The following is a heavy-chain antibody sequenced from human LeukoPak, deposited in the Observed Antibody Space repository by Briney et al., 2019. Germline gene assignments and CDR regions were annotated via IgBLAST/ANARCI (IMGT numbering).Heavy chain of an antibody. J-gene: IGHJ4*02. CDR3: ARALNFWSANVGLL. CDR1: GFTFSDYY. V-gene: IGHV3-11*01. Sequence: GGSLRLSCAASGFTFSDYYMSWIRQAPGKGLEWVSYISSSGSTIYYADSVKGRFTISRDNAKNSLYLQMNSLRAEDTAVYYCARALNFWSANVGLLWGQGTLVTVSS. CDR2: ISSSGSTI. D-gene: IGHD3-3*01.